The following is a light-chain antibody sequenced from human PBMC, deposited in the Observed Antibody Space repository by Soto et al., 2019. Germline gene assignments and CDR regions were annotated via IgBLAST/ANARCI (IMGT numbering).Light chain of an antibody. V-gene: IGLV2-14*03. CDR1: GSDIGGYDY. Sequence: QSALTQPASVSGSPGQSITISCTGTGSDIGGYDYVSWYQQHPGKAPKLLIYDVTNRPSGVSNRFSGSKSGNTASLTISGLQAEDEADYYCSSFTSSITLVFGGGTKVTVL. CDR2: DVT. J-gene: IGLJ2*01. CDR3: SSFTSSITLV.